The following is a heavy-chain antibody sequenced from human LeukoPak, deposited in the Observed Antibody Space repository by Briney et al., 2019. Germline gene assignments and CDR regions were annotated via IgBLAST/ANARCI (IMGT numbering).Heavy chain of an antibody. V-gene: IGHV3-23*01. CDR1: GFTFSSYA. CDR3: AREEVKSFDN. J-gene: IGHJ4*02. CDR2: ISGSGSST. Sequence: PGGSLRLSCAASGFTFSSYAMTWVRQAPGKGLEWVSGISGSGSSTYYADSVKGRFTLSRDYPKNTLYLQMNNLRVEDTAVYYCAREEVKSFDNWGQGTLVTVSS.